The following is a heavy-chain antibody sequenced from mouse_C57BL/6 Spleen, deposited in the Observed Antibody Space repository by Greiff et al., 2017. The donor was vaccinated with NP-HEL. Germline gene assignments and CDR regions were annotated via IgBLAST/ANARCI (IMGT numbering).Heavy chain of an antibody. CDR3: ARWATTVVRYFDY. J-gene: IGHJ2*01. D-gene: IGHD1-1*01. Sequence: QVQLQQSGAELVRPGTSVKLSCKASGYTFTSYWMHWVKQRPGQGLEWIGVIDPSDSYTNYNQKFKGKATLTVDTSSSTAYMQLSSLTSEDSAVYYCARWATTVVRYFDYWGQGTTLTVSS. CDR2: IDPSDSYT. V-gene: IGHV1-59*01. CDR1: GYTFTSYW.